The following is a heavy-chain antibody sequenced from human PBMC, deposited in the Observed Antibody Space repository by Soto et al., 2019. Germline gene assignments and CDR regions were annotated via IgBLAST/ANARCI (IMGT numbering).Heavy chain of an antibody. J-gene: IGHJ3*02. CDR1: GYPVTAYY. V-gene: IGHV1-2*02. CDR2: INPATGAA. CDR3: ARGGGVGVAGSAAFDM. Sequence: QLHLVQSGAVVKKPGASVTVSCSASGYPVTAYYMHWVRQAPGRGLEWMGGINPATGAAKYTQTFQGRVRVTRDTSTSTVFMELSGLTSEDTAVFYCARGGGVGVAGSAAFDMWGQGTLVTVSS. D-gene: IGHD3-3*01.